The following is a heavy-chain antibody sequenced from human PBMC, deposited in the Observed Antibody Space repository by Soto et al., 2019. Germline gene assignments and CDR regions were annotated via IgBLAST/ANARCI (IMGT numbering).Heavy chain of an antibody. CDR3: AKDRAGLIPDHFDY. CDR2: IDPSDSYT. V-gene: IGHV5-10-1*01. J-gene: IGHJ4*02. D-gene: IGHD3-22*01. Sequence: PGESLKISCKGSGDSFTSYWISWVRQMPGKGLEWMGKIDPSDSYTNYSPSFQSHVTISADKSISTAYLQWSSLKASDTAMYYCAKDRAGLIPDHFDYWGQGTLITVSS. CDR1: GDSFTSYW.